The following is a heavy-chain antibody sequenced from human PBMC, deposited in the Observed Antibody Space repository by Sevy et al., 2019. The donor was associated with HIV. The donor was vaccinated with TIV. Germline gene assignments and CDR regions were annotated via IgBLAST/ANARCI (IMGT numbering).Heavy chain of an antibody. D-gene: IGHD2-2*01. J-gene: IGHJ3*02. CDR1: GFIFSNYE. CDR3: AGSFSYPAFDI. Sequence: GGSLRLSCAASGFIFSNYEMNWVRQAPGKGLEWVSYISSSGNNKYYADSVKGRFTISRDNAKMSLILQMNSLRAEDTAIYYCAGSFSYPAFDIWGQGTMVTVSS. CDR2: ISSSGNNK. V-gene: IGHV3-48*03.